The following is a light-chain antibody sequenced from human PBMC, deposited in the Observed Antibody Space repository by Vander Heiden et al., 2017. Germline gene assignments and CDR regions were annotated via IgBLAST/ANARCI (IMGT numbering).Light chain of an antibody. CDR3: HRRSSWPPET. CDR2: DAS. CDR1: HSISNY. Sequence: EIVLSQSPDTLSLCPGERDTLSCRARHSISNYSAWYQQKPGPAPRLIIYDASSRATGIPAKFSGSGSGTDFTLTISRLEPEDFAVYCCHRRSSWPPETFGQGTKVEMK. J-gene: IGKJ1*01. V-gene: IGKV3-11*01.